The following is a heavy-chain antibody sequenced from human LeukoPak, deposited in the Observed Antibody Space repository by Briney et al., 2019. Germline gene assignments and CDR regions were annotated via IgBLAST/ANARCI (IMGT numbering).Heavy chain of an antibody. J-gene: IGHJ6*02. V-gene: IGHV3-23*01. CDR1: GFTFNNYA. D-gene: IGHD3-16*02. CDR3: AKDRSGMDV. CDR2: IRGGGSNT. Sequence: GGSLRLSCAASGFTFNNYAMNWVRQAPGKGLEWVSYIRGGGSNTRYSDSVKGRFIISRDNSKNILYLQMNSLRAEDTAIYYCAKDRSGMDVWGQGTTVTVSS.